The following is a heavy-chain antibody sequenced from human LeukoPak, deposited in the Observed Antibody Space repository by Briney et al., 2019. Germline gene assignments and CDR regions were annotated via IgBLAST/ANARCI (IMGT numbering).Heavy chain of an antibody. D-gene: IGHD4-17*01. V-gene: IGHV4-34*01. Sequence: SETLSLTCAVSGEAFTGYYWSWVRQPPGKGLEWIGEVNHAESSSYNPSLKSRLTMSVDASKNQFSLRLDSVTAADTAVYYCARLPDYGDLLSAFDIWGQGTMVTVSS. J-gene: IGHJ3*02. CDR2: VNHAESS. CDR1: GEAFTGYY. CDR3: ARLPDYGDLLSAFDI.